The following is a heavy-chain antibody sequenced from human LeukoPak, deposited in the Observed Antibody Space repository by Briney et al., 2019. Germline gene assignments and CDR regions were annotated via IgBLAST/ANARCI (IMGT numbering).Heavy chain of an antibody. CDR2: IYYTGKT. CDR1: GASISSYY. CDR3: ARHSGWYGY. V-gene: IGHV4-59*01. J-gene: IGHJ4*02. Sequence: KPSETLSLTCTVSGASISSYYWSWIRQPPGKGLEWIGYIYYTGKTNYNPSLSSRVTISTDTSKNRFSLKLSSVTAADTAVYYCARHSGWYGYWGRGTLVTVSS. D-gene: IGHD6-19*01.